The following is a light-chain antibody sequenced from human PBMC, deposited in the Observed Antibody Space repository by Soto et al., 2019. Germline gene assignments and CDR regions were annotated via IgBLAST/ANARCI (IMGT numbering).Light chain of an antibody. CDR2: AAS. J-gene: IGKJ1*01. Sequence: DIQMTQSPSSLSASVGDRVTITCRASQSISSYLNWYQQKPGKAPKLLIYAASSLQSGVPSRFSGSGSGTDFTLTISSLQPEDFATYYCQQSYSTPRTCGQGTKLDIK. CDR3: QQSYSTPRT. V-gene: IGKV1-39*01. CDR1: QSISSY.